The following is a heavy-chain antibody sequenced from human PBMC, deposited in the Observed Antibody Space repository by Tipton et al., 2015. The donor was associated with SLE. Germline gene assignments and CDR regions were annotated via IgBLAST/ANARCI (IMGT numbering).Heavy chain of an antibody. J-gene: IGHJ4*02. Sequence: VKPSETLSLTCSVSGDSITSYYWSWFRQSTGRGLEWIGRVYSSGSANYNPALISRVSMSVDISKNQFFLTLRSVTAADTAVYFCARGDVDWGQGTLVTVSS. CDR2: VYSSGSA. D-gene: IGHD5-24*01. CDR3: ARGDVD. CDR1: GDSITSYY. V-gene: IGHV4-4*07.